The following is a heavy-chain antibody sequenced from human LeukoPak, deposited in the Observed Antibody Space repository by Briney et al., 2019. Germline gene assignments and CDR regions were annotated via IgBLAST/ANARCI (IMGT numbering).Heavy chain of an antibody. Sequence: GGSLRLSCAASGFTVSSNYMSWVRQAPGKGLEWVSVIYSCGSTYYADSVKGRFTISRDNSKNTLYLQMNSLRAEDTAVYYCARDQRRFGELLRFDYWGQGTLVTVSS. CDR2: IYSCGST. CDR3: ARDQRRFGELLRFDY. D-gene: IGHD3-10*01. CDR1: GFTVSSNY. J-gene: IGHJ4*02. V-gene: IGHV3-53*01.